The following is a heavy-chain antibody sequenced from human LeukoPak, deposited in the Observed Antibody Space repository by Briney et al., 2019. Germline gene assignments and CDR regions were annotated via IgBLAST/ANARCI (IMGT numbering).Heavy chain of an antibody. V-gene: IGHV4-59*12. J-gene: IGHJ6*03. CDR2: IYYSGST. CDR1: GGSIRSYY. CDR3: ARNRGSTVTTDHYYYYYMDV. Sequence: SETLSLTCTVSGGSIRSYYWSWIRQPPGKGLEWIAYIYYSGSTNYNPSLKSRVTISVDTSKNQFSLKLSSVTAADTAVYYCARNRGSTVTTDHYYYYYMDVWGKGTTVTVSS. D-gene: IGHD4-11*01.